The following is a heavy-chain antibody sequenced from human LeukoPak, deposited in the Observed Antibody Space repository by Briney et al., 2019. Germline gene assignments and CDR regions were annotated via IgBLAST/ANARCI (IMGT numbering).Heavy chain of an antibody. D-gene: IGHD3-10*01. CDR3: ARGGWRVPQYYFDY. CDR2: ISSSGSTI. Sequence: GGSLRLSCAASGFTFSGSALHWVRQASGKGLEWVSYISSSGSTIYYADSVKGRFTISRDNAKNSLYLQMNSLRAEDTAVYYCARGGWRVPQYYFDYWGQGTLVTVSS. CDR1: GFTFSGSA. J-gene: IGHJ4*02. V-gene: IGHV3-48*04.